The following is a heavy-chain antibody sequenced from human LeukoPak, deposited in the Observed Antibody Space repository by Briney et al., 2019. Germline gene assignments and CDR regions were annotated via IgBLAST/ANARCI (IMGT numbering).Heavy chain of an antibody. CDR1: GFTFSNAW. Sequence: GGSLRLSCAASGFTFSNAWMSWVRQAPGKGLEWVGRIKSKTDDGTTEYAAPGKGRFTISRDDSKNTLYLQMNSLKTEGTAVYYCTSQRMIITMIVVVKDYWGQGTLVTVSS. V-gene: IGHV3-15*01. CDR3: TSQRMIITMIVVVKDY. CDR2: IKSKTDDGTT. D-gene: IGHD3-22*01. J-gene: IGHJ4*02.